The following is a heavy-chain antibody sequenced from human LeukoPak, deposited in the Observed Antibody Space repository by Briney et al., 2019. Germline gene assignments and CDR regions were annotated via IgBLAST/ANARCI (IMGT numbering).Heavy chain of an antibody. V-gene: IGHV1-46*01. J-gene: IGHJ4*02. CDR3: TRERPTTYYFDY. CDR2: ITPGGGAT. D-gene: IGHD1-1*01. Sequence: ASVKVSCKASGYAFTSYYIHWVRQAPGQGLEYMGIITPGGGATSCAQKFQARVTMTRDTSTDTVYMELSNLRPEDTAVYYCTRERPTTYYFDYWGQGTLVTVSS. CDR1: GYAFTSYY.